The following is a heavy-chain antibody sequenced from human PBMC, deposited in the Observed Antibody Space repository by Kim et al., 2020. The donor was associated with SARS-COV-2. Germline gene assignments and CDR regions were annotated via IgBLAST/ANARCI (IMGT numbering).Heavy chain of an antibody. D-gene: IGHD3-10*01. CDR2: ISTSGSTI. V-gene: IGHV3-11*01. Sequence: GGSLRLSCAASGFTFSDYCMNWIRQAPGKGLEWVSYISTSGSTIYYADSVKGRFTISRDNAKNSLYLQMNSLRAEDTAVYYCARDQPVLLWFGELLGPLDVWGQGTTVTVSS. CDR1: GFTFSDYC. CDR3: ARDQPVLLWFGELLGPLDV. J-gene: IGHJ6*02.